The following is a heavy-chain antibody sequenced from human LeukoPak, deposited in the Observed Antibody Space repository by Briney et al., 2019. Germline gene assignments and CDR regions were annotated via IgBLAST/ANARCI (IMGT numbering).Heavy chain of an antibody. J-gene: IGHJ4*02. CDR2: INHSGST. CDR3: ARERPSYYDILTGYYPRSLPYYFDY. CDR1: GGSFSGYY. V-gene: IGHV4-34*01. D-gene: IGHD3-9*01. Sequence: SETLSPTCAVYGGSFSGYYWSWIRQPPGKGLEWIGEINHSGSTNYNPSLKSRVTISVDTSKNQFSLRLSSVTAADTAVYYCARERPSYYDILTGYYPRSLPYYFDYWGQGTLVTVSS.